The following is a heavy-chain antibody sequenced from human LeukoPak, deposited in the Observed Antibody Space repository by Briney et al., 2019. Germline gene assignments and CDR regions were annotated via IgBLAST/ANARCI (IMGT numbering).Heavy chain of an antibody. D-gene: IGHD3-3*01. CDR1: GGSVPSTNW. J-gene: IGHJ4*02. Sequence: PSGTLPLTCGFPGGSVPSTNWWTWVRQPPGKGLEWIGEVHLDGRTNYNPSLKSRLTMSVDLSENHISLKLTSVTAADTAVYYCAREGGFYRPLDYSGQGTLVTVSS. V-gene: IGHV4-4*02. CDR3: AREGGFYRPLDY. CDR2: VHLDGRT.